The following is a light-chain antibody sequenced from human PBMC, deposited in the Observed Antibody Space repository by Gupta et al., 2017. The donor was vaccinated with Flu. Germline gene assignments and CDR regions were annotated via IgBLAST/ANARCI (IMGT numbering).Light chain of an antibody. Sequence: SSELTQDPAVSVALGQTVRISCQGDSLRVYFASWYQQKPGQAPVLVIYGKDKRPSGIPDRVSGSSSGNTASLTITGAQAEDDADYYCSSRDSSGDHVVFGGGTKLTVL. CDR3: SSRDSSGDHVV. J-gene: IGLJ3*02. CDR1: SLRVYF. CDR2: GKD. V-gene: IGLV3-19*01.